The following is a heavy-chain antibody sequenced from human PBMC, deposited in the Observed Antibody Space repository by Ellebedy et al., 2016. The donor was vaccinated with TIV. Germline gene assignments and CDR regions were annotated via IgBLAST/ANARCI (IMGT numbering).Heavy chain of an antibody. D-gene: IGHD6-13*01. J-gene: IGHJ2*01. V-gene: IGHV1-69*06. Sequence: SVKVSXXASGGIFNSYAFSWVRQAPGQGLEWMGGIIPLFGTANYAPRFQGRVTITADKLTSTAYVELSSLTSEDTAVYYCTRVSAEVSSGNWHFDLWGRGTLVTVSS. CDR2: IIPLFGTA. CDR3: TRVSAEVSSGNWHFDL. CDR1: GGIFNSYA.